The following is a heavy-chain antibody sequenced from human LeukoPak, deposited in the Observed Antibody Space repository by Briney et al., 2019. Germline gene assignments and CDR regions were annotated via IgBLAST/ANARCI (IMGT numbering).Heavy chain of an antibody. CDR1: GGSFSGYY. V-gene: IGHV4-34*01. J-gene: IGHJ5*02. Sequence: SETLSLTCAVYGGSFSGYYWSWIRQPPGKGLEWIGEINHSGSTNYNPSLKSRVTISVDTSKNQFSLKLSSVAAADTAVYYCARGLPDIVVVPAATGWFDPWGQGTLVTVCS. D-gene: IGHD2-2*01. CDR3: ARGLPDIVVVPAATGWFDP. CDR2: INHSGST.